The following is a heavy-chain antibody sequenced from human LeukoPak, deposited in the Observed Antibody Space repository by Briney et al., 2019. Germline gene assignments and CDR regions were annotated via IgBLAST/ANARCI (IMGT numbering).Heavy chain of an antibody. D-gene: IGHD1-1*01. J-gene: IGHJ4*02. CDR3: VKRSTGTTIGQQDY. Sequence: SCKASGYTFTDYYLHWVRQAPGKGLEWVAVISYDGSNKYYADSVKGRFTISRDNSKNTLYLQMNSLRAEDMAVYYCVKRSTGTTIGQQDYWGQGTLVTVSS. CDR1: GYTFTDYY. CDR2: ISYDGSNK. V-gene: IGHV3-30*18.